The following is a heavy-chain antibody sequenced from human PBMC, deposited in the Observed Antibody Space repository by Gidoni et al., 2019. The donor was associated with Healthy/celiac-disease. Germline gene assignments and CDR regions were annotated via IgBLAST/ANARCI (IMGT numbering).Heavy chain of an antibody. D-gene: IGHD1-7*01. J-gene: IGHJ5*02. Sequence: EVQLLESGGGLVQPGGSLRLSCAASGFTFRSYAMSWVRQAPGKGLDWVSAISGSGGSTYYADSVKGRFTISRDNSKNTLYLQMNSLRAEDTAVYYCAKTPAYNWNYQTRNNWFDPWGQGTLVTVSS. V-gene: IGHV3-23*01. CDR1: GFTFRSYA. CDR2: ISGSGGST. CDR3: AKTPAYNWNYQTRNNWFDP.